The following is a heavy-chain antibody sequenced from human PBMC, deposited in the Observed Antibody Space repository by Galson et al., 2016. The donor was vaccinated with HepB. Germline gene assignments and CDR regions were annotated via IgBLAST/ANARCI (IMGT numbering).Heavy chain of an antibody. Sequence: SETLSLTCSVSGGSISGDHWTWIRQPPGKGLEWIGDIYFGGSTKYNPSLKSRVAISEDTSKNQVSLKLKAVTPGDTAIYYCARRDFTSNKSCWFDPWGQGTLVSVSS. V-gene: IGHV4-59*01. CDR2: IYFGGST. J-gene: IGHJ5*02. CDR1: GGSISGDH. CDR3: ARRDFTSNKSCWFDP. D-gene: IGHD1/OR15-1a*01.